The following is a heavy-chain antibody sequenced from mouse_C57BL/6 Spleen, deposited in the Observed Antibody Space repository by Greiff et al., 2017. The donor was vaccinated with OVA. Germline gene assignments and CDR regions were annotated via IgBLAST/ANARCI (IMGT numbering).Heavy chain of an antibody. J-gene: IGHJ2*01. Sequence: QVHVKQSGAELVRPGASVKLSCKASGYTFTDYYINWLTQRPGQGLEWIARIYPGSGNTYSNEKFTGKATLTAEKSSSTAYMQLSSLTTDDSAIYYCARARIGYWGQGTILTVSS. CDR2: IYPGSGNT. CDR3: ARARIGY. CDR1: GYTFTDYY. V-gene: IGHV1-76*01. D-gene: IGHD3-1*01.